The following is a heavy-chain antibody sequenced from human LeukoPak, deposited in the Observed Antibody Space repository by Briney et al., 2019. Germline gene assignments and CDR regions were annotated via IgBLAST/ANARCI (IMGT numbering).Heavy chain of an antibody. V-gene: IGHV3-21*01. CDR1: GFTFSSYS. CDR3: ARGDSGYSSSWPLDY. J-gene: IGHJ4*02. Sequence: GGSLRLSCAASGFTFSSYSMNWVRQAPWKGLEWVSSISSSSSYIYYADSVKGRFTISRDNAKNSLYLQMNSLRAEDTAVYYCARGDSGYSSSWPLDYWGQGTLVTVSS. CDR2: ISSSSSYI. D-gene: IGHD6-13*01.